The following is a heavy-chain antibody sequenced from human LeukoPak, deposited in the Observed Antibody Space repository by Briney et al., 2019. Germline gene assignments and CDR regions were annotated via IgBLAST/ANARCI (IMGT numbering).Heavy chain of an antibody. J-gene: IGHJ5*02. CDR1: GGSFSGYY. D-gene: IGHD3-10*01. CDR3: ARGLRGSGSYKRYNWFDP. CDR2: INHSGST. Sequence: SETLSLTCAVYGGSFSGYYWSWTRQPPGKGLEWIGEINHSGSTNYNPSLKSRVTISVDTSKNQFSLKLSSVTAADTAVYYCARGLRGSGSYKRYNWFDPWGQGTLVTVSS. V-gene: IGHV4-34*01.